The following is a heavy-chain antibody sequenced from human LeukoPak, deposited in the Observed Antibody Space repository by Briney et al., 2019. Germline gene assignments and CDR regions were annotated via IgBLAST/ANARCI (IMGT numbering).Heavy chain of an antibody. J-gene: IGHJ4*02. V-gene: IGHV3-48*03. CDR2: ISSSGSTI. D-gene: IGHD2/OR15-2a*01. Sequence: GGSLRLSCAASGFTFSSYEMNWVRQAPGKGLEWVLYISSSGSTIYYAYSVKGRFTISRDNAKNSLYLQMNSLRAEDTAVYYCARDLWGPMGYWGQGTLVTVSS. CDR3: ARDLWGPMGY. CDR1: GFTFSSYE.